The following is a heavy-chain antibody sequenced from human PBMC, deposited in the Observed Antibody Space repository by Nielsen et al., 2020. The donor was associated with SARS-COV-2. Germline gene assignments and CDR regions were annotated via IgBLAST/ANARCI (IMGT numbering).Heavy chain of an antibody. CDR1: GFTFSSYA. D-gene: IGHD4-23*01. J-gene: IGHJ4*02. CDR3: ARAEVYGGNTPFDY. Sequence: GESLKISCAASGFTFSSYAMHWVRQAPGKGLEYVSAISSNGGSTYYANSVKGRFTISRDNSKNTLYLQMGSLRAEDVAVYYCARAEVYGGNTPFDYWGQGTLVTVSS. V-gene: IGHV3-64*01. CDR2: ISSNGGST.